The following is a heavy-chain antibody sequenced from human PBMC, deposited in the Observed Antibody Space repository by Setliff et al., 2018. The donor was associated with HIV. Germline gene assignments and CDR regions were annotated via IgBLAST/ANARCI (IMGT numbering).Heavy chain of an antibody. Sequence: GSLRLSCAASGFTFDDYTVHWVRQAPGKAPEWVSLISWDGYNTYYADSVQGRFTISRDNSKNSLYLQMNSLRAGDTALYYCAKDSHGSGSYFVYYYGMDIWGQGTTVTVSS. J-gene: IGHJ6*02. CDR2: ISWDGYNT. D-gene: IGHD3-10*01. V-gene: IGHV3-43*01. CDR1: GFTFDDYT. CDR3: AKDSHGSGSYFVYYYGMDI.